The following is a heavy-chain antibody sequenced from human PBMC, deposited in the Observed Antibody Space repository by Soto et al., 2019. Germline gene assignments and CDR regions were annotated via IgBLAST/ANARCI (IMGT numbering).Heavy chain of an antibody. Sequence: QVQLVQSGAEVKKPGSSVKVSCKASGGTFSSYAISWVRQAPGQGREWMGGIIPIFGTANYAQKFQGRVTITADESTSTAYMELSSLRSEDTAVYYCARVSRPYYYDSSGYYYFDYWGQGTLVTVSS. CDR1: GGTFSSYA. CDR3: ARVSRPYYYDSSGYYYFDY. D-gene: IGHD3-22*01. J-gene: IGHJ4*02. V-gene: IGHV1-69*01. CDR2: IIPIFGTA.